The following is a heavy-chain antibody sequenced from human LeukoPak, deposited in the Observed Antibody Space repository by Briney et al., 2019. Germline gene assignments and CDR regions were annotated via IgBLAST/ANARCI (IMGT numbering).Heavy chain of an antibody. D-gene: IGHD3-3*01. J-gene: IGHJ3*01. CDR1: GDSMSSGGYL. CDR3: ARLTCSGSSCSVGGGFDV. CDR2: IFHNGGA. Sequence: SETLSLMCSVSGDSMSSGGYLWTWIRQHPEKGLEWIAYIFHNGGAYASPSLQSRLDISIDTSQKTFSLKMSSVTAADTAIYYCARLTCSGSSCSVGGGFDVWGQGTVVTVS. V-gene: IGHV4-31*03.